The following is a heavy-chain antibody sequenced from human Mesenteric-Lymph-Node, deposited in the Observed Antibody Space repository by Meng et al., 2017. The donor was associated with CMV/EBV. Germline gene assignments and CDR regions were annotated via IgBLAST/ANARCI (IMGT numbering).Heavy chain of an antibody. D-gene: IGHD4-17*01. CDR1: GFTVISNY. Sequence: GGSLRLSCAASGFTVISNYMNWVRQAPRKGLEWVSVIYSGGSTYYADSVKGRFTISRDHSKNTVYLQMNSLRADDTAVYYCAKLATVTTFYVFDYWGQGTLVTVSS. CDR3: AKLATVTTFYVFDY. V-gene: IGHV3-53*01. J-gene: IGHJ4*02. CDR2: IYSGGST.